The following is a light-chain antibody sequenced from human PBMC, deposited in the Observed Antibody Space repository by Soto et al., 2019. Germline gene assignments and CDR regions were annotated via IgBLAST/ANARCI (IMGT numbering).Light chain of an antibody. CDR3: QQSHSTPWT. CDR2: GAS. Sequence: DIQMTQSPSSLSASVGDRVTITCRASQTITTYLNWYQQKPGKAPQLLIYGASTLQSGVPSRFTGSGSGTDFTLTISSLQPEDVTTYHCQQSHSTPWTFGQGTKVEIK. V-gene: IGKV1-39*01. J-gene: IGKJ1*01. CDR1: QTITTY.